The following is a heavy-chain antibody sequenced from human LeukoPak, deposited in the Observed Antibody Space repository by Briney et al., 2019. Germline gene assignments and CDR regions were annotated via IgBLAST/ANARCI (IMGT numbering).Heavy chain of an antibody. D-gene: IGHD3-22*01. CDR1: GFTFSSYS. J-gene: IGHJ4*02. CDR2: ISTDGSST. Sequence: GGSLRLSCAASGFTFSSYSMNWVRQAPGKGLEWVSTISTDGSSTYYADSVKGRFTISRDNSKNTLYLQMNSLRAEDTAVYYCAKEAGITMIVVVPTGDFDYWGQGTLVTVSS. CDR3: AKEAGITMIVVVPTGDFDY. V-gene: IGHV3-23*01.